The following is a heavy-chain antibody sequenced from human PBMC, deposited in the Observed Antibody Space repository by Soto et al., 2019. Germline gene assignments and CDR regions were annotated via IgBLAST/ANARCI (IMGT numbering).Heavy chain of an antibody. D-gene: IGHD3-22*01. Sequence: GASVKVSCKASGYTFTGYSMHWVRQAPGQGLEWMGWINPNSGGTNYAQKFQGRVTMTRDTSISTAYMELSRLTSDDTAVYYCARDLFYYDGSPVNYWGQGTLGTVS. CDR3: ARDLFYYDGSPVNY. V-gene: IGHV1-2*02. CDR2: INPNSGGT. J-gene: IGHJ4*02. CDR1: GYTFTGYS.